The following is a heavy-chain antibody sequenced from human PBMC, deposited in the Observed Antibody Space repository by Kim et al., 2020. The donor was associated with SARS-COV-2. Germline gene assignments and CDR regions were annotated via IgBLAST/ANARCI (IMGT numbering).Heavy chain of an antibody. J-gene: IGHJ4*02. Sequence: SETLSLTCTVSGESITRGGYYWGWDRQQQVQGLEWIGYIFYTGSTYYNPSPRSRVSISVAQSENHFSLKLSSVTAADTAVYYCASYYDSSGVFDYWGQGTLVTVST. V-gene: IGHV4-31*03. CDR2: IFYTGST. D-gene: IGHD3-22*01. CDR3: ASYYDSSGVFDY. CDR1: GESITRGGYY.